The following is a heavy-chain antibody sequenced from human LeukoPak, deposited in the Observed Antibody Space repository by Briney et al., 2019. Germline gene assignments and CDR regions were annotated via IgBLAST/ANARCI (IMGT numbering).Heavy chain of an antibody. V-gene: IGHV4-39*01. Sequence: PSETLSLTCTVSGGSISSSSYYWGWIRQPPGKGLEWIGSIYYSGSTYYNPSLKSRVTISVDTSKNQFSLKLSSVTAADTAVYYCARRKGRDGYNNYWGQGTLVTVSS. CDR1: GGSISSSSYY. D-gene: IGHD5-24*01. CDR3: ARRKGRDGYNNY. J-gene: IGHJ4*02. CDR2: IYYSGST.